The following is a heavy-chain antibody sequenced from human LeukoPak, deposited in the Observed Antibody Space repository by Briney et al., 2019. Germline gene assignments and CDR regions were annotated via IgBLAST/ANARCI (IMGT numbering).Heavy chain of an antibody. V-gene: IGHV3-74*01. CDR2: IASDGSST. J-gene: IGHJ4*02. CDR1: GFTFSSYW. D-gene: IGHD4-23*01. CDR3: ARGRPHGNDY. Sequence: GGSLRLSCAASGFTFSSYWMNWVRQAPGKGLVWVSRIASDGSSTTYADSVKGRFSISRDNAKNTPYLQMNSLRVEDTAVYYCARGRPHGNDYWGQGSLVTVSS.